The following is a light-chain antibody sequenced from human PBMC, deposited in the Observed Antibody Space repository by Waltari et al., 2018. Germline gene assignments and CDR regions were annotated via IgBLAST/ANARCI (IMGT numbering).Light chain of an antibody. CDR3: QQRSNWPPRYT. CDR2: DAS. V-gene: IGKV3-11*01. Sequence: IVLTQSPATLSWSPGERATISCRASQSVTSYLAWYQQKPGQAPRLLIYDASNRATGIPARFSGSGSGTDFTLTISSLEPEDFAVYYCQQRSNWPPRYTFGQGTKLEIK. J-gene: IGKJ2*01. CDR1: QSVTSY.